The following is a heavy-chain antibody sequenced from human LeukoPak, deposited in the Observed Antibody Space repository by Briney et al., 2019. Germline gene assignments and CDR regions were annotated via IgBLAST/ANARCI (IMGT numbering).Heavy chain of an antibody. J-gene: IGHJ4*02. CDR3: ARHPFASPFDY. V-gene: IGHV4-59*08. D-gene: IGHD2-21*01. CDR2: IYETGDS. CDR1: GGSINSNY. Sequence: SETLSLTCTVSGGSINSNYWSWIRQPPGKGLEWIAYIYETGDSDYNPSLKSRVTVSIDASKSQVSLKLGSVTAADTAVYYCARHPFASPFDYWGQGTLVTVSS.